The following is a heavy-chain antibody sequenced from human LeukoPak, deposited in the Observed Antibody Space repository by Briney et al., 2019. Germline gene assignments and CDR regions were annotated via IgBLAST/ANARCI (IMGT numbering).Heavy chain of an antibody. V-gene: IGHV4-59*08. CDR2: IYYSGST. J-gene: IGHJ3*02. CDR3: ASTPRYYDLRAFDI. D-gene: IGHD3-22*01. Sequence: PSETLSLTCTVSGGSISSYYWSWIRQPPGKGLEWIGYIYYSGSTNYNPPLKSRVTISVDTSKNQFSLKLSSVTAADTAVYYCASTPRYYDLRAFDIWGQGTMVTVSS. CDR1: GGSISSYY.